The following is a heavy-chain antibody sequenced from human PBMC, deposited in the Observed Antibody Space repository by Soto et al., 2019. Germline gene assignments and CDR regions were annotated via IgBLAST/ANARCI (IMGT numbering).Heavy chain of an antibody. CDR2: ISAYNGNT. D-gene: IGHD5-12*01. Sequence: ASVKVSCKASGYTFTSYGISWVRQAPGQGLEWMGWISAYNGNTNYAQKLQGRVTMTTDTSTSTAYMELRSLRSDDTAVYYCARDSDGVANYYYYGMDVWGQGTTVTVSS. CDR1: GYTFTSYG. CDR3: ARDSDGVANYYYYGMDV. V-gene: IGHV1-18*04. J-gene: IGHJ6*02.